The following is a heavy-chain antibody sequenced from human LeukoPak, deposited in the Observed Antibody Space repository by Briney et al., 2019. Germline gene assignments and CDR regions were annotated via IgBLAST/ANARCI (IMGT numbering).Heavy chain of an antibody. V-gene: IGHV4-34*01. D-gene: IGHD2-15*01. CDR1: GGSFSGYY. CDR3: ARGYCSGGSCSTPGPMDV. J-gene: IGHJ6*03. Sequence: SKTLSLTCAVYGGSFSGYYWSWIRQPPGKGLEWIGEINHSGSTNYNPSLKSRVTISVDTSKNQFSLKLSSVTAADTAVYYCARGYCSGGSCSTPGPMDVWGKGTTVTVSS. CDR2: INHSGST.